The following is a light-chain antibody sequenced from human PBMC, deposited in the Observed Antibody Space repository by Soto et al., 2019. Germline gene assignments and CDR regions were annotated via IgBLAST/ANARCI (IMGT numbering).Light chain of an antibody. V-gene: IGKV4-1*01. CDR1: QSVLHSSNNKNY. CDR3: QQYYSTPRT. J-gene: IGKJ4*01. Sequence: DIVMTQSPDSLAVSLGERATINCKSSQSVLHSSNNKNYLAWYQQKPGQPPKLLIYWASTRESGVPDRFSGSGSGTDFTLTISSLQAEDVAVYYCQQYYSTPRTFGGGTK. CDR2: WAS.